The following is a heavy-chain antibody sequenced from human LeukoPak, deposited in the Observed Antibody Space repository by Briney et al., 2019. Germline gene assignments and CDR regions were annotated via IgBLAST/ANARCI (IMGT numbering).Heavy chain of an antibody. CDR3: AVTPHYDILTGLDY. J-gene: IGHJ4*02. Sequence: ASVKVSCKASGYTFTGYYMHWVRQAPGQGLEWMGWINPNSGGTSYAQKFQGRVTMTRDTSISTAYMELSRLRSDDTAVYYCAVTPHYDILTGLDYWGQGTLVTVSS. V-gene: IGHV1-2*02. D-gene: IGHD3-9*01. CDR1: GYTFTGYY. CDR2: INPNSGGT.